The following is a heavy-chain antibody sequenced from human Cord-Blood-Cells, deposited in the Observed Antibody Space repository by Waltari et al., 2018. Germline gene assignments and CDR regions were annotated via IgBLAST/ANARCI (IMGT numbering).Heavy chain of an antibody. CDR2: IYYSGST. D-gene: IGHD6-13*01. Sequence: QLQLQESGPGLVKPSETLSLTCTVSGGSISSSSYYWCWIRQPPGKGPEWIGSIYYSGSTYYNPSLKSRVTISVDTSKNQFSLKLSSVTAADTAVYYCARRDSSSWYYYYGMDVWGQGTTVTVSS. CDR1: GGSISSSSYY. J-gene: IGHJ6*02. V-gene: IGHV4-39*01. CDR3: ARRDSSSWYYYYGMDV.